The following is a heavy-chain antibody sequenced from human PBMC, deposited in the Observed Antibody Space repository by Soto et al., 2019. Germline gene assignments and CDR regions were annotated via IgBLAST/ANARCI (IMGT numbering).Heavy chain of an antibody. CDR3: ARGGGYSGYETESRRYYYYGMDV. V-gene: IGHV4-4*07. J-gene: IGHJ6*02. CDR2: IYTSGST. D-gene: IGHD5-12*01. Sequence: PSETLSLTCTVSGGSISSYYWSWIRQPAGKGLEWIGRIYTSGSTNYNPSLKSRVTMSVDTSKNQFSLKLSSVTAADTAVYYCARGGGYSGYETESRRYYYYGMDVWGQGTTVTVYS. CDR1: GGSISSYY.